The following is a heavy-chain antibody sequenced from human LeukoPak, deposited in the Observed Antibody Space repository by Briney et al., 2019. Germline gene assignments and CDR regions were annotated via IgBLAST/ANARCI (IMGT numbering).Heavy chain of an antibody. CDR3: AKGIVVVPAATYFDY. D-gene: IGHD2-2*01. V-gene: IGHV3-23*01. CDR1: GFTFSSYA. J-gene: IGHJ4*02. Sequence: GGSLRLSCAASGFTFSSYAMSWVRQAPGKGQEWVSAISGSGGSTYYADSVKGRFTISRDNSKNTLYLQMNSLRAEDTAVYYCAKGIVVVPAATYFDYWGQGTLVTVSS. CDR2: ISGSGGST.